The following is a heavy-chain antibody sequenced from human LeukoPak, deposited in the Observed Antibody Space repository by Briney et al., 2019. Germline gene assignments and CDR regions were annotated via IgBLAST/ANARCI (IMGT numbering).Heavy chain of an antibody. CDR1: GFTIDGYT. D-gene: IGHD1-14*01. J-gene: IGHJ5*01. CDR2: ITSGSNFV. V-gene: IGHV3-21*01. Sequence: PGESLKISCAASGFTIDGYTLSWVRQAPGKGPEWVASITSGSNFVDYGDSVKGRFTISRDNAQNSLYVQMNGLRAEDTAVYYCATQPELPGWFDSWGQGTLVTVSS. CDR3: ATQPELPGWFDS.